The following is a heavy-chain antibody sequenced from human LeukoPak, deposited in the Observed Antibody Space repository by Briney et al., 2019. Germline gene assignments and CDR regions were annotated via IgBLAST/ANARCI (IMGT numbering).Heavy chain of an antibody. V-gene: IGHV1-69*05. CDR1: GGTFATYS. CDR2: IMPIFGTA. Sequence: SVKVSCKASGGTFATYSISWVRQAPGQGLEWMGGIMPIFGTAKYAQKFQGRVTISTDDFTSTVYMELNSLTSEDTAVYYCARYCSSNTCYTRNAFDMWGQGTVVTVFS. CDR3: ARYCSSNTCYTRNAFDM. D-gene: IGHD2-2*02. J-gene: IGHJ3*02.